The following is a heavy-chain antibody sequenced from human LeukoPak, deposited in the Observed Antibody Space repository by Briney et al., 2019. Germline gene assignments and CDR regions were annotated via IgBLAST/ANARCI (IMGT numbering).Heavy chain of an antibody. V-gene: IGHV3-23*01. CDR1: GFTFSSYA. Sequence: GGSLRLSCAASGFTFSSYAMSWVRQAPGKGLEWVSAISGSGGSTYYAGSVKGRFTVSRDNSKNTLYLQMNSLRAEDTAVYYCAKVTSSGWYGAFDIWGQGTMVTVSS. CDR3: AKVTSSGWYGAFDI. CDR2: ISGSGGST. D-gene: IGHD6-19*01. J-gene: IGHJ3*02.